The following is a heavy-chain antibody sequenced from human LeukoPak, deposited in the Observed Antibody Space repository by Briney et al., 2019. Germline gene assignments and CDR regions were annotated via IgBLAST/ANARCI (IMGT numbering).Heavy chain of an antibody. Sequence: GGSLRLSCAASGFTFTEYAMSWVRQAPGKGLEWVSKIGGSGTSSYYADSVKGRFTISRDNSKNTLYLQMNSLRAEDTAVYYCARVGGSSYNYWGQGTLVTVSS. D-gene: IGHD1-26*01. V-gene: IGHV3-23*01. J-gene: IGHJ4*02. CDR2: IGGSGTSS. CDR3: ARVGGSSYNY. CDR1: GFTFTEYA.